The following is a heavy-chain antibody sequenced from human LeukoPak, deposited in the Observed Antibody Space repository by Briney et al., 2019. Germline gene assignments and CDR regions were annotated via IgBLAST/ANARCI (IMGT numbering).Heavy chain of an antibody. Sequence: SETLSLTCTVSGGPISSSNYYWGWIRQPPGKGLEWIGNIYYSGSTYYNPSLKSRVTISVDTSKNHFSLKLSSVTAADTAVYYCARLVAVAGVFDYWGQGTLVTVSS. D-gene: IGHD6-19*01. V-gene: IGHV4-39*02. CDR2: IYYSGST. CDR1: GGPISSSNYY. J-gene: IGHJ4*02. CDR3: ARLVAVAGVFDY.